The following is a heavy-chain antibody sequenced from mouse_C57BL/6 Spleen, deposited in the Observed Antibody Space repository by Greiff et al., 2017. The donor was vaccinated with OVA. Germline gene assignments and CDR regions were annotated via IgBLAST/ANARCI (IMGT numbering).Heavy chain of an antibody. CDR3: AKDGSSPFAY. CDR1: GYTFTNYD. V-gene: IGHV1-85*01. J-gene: IGHJ3*01. Sequence: VQLVESGPELVKPGASVKLSCKASGYTFTNYDIGWVKQRPGQGLEWIGWIYPRDGSTKYNETFKGKATLTVDTSSSTAYMELHSLTSEDSAFYFCAKDGSSPFAYWGQGTLVTVSA. D-gene: IGHD1-1*01. CDR2: IYPRDGST.